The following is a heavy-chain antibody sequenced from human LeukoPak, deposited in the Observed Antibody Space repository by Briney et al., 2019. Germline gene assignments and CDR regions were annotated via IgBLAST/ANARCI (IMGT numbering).Heavy chain of an antibody. CDR3: AKKRLTTTGREFDY. CDR2: IGTAGDT. Sequence: AGGSLRLSCAASGFSFSPYDMHWVRQTTGKGLEWVSAIGTAGDTYYTGSVKGRFTISRDNSKNTLYLQMTSLRAEDTAIYYCAKKRLTTTGREFDYWGQGTPVTVSS. J-gene: IGHJ4*02. V-gene: IGHV3-13*01. D-gene: IGHD1-1*01. CDR1: GFSFSPYD.